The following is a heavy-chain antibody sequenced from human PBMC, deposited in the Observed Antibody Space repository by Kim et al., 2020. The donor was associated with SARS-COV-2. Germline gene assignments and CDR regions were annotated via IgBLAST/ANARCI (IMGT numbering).Heavy chain of an antibody. D-gene: IGHD3-22*01. CDR2: ISYDGSNK. CDR1: GFTFSSYA. J-gene: IGHJ4*02. CDR3: ARDGGYYYDSSGYLRGSPNLDY. V-gene: IGHV3-30-3*01. Sequence: GGSLRLSCAASGFTFSSYAMHWVRQAPGKGLEWVAVISYDGSNKYYADSVKGRFTISRDKSKNTLYLQMNSLRAEDTAVYYCARDGGYYYDSSGYLRGSPNLDYWGQGTLVTVSS.